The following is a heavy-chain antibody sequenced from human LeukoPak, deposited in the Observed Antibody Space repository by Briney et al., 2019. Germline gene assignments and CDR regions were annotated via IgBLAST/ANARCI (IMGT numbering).Heavy chain of an antibody. J-gene: IGHJ4*02. V-gene: IGHV3-21*01. CDR3: ARSHSSSWYYFDY. Sequence: GGSLRLSCAASGFTFSSYSMNWVRQAPGKGLEWVSPISSSSSYIYHADSVKGRFTISRDNAKNSLYLQMNSLRAEDTAVYYCARSHSSSWYYFDYWGQGTLVTVSS. CDR2: ISSSSSYI. CDR1: GFTFSSYS. D-gene: IGHD6-13*01.